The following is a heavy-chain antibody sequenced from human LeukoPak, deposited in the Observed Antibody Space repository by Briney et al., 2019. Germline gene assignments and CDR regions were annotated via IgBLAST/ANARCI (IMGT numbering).Heavy chain of an antibody. Sequence: GGSLRLSCVASGFTFSSYWMSWVRQAPGKGLEWVANIKQDGSEKYYVDSVKGRFTISRDNARNSLDLQMNSLRVEDTAVYYCARDEDKRLPINYFDPWGQGTLVTVSS. J-gene: IGHJ5*02. CDR1: GFTFSSYW. CDR3: ARDEDKRLPINYFDP. CDR2: IKQDGSEK. V-gene: IGHV3-7*01. D-gene: IGHD2-15*01.